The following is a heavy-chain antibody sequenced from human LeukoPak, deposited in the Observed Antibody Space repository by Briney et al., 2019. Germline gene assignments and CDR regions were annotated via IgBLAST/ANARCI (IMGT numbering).Heavy chain of an antibody. V-gene: IGHV4-4*02. D-gene: IGHD3-16*02. CDR3: AILRLGELSFDY. J-gene: IGHJ4*02. Sequence: PSETLSLTCAVSGGSISSTNWWNWVRQPPGKGLEWIGEIYHSGSTNYNPSLKSRVTISVDKSKNQFSLKLSSVTAADTAVYYRAILRLGELSFDYWGQGTLVTVSS. CDR2: IYHSGST. CDR1: GGSISSTNW.